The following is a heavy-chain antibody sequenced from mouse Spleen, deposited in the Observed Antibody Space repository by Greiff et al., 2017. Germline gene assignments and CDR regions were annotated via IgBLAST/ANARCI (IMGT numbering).Heavy chain of an antibody. CDR2: IDPENGNT. CDR3: DRYGRNGPLYYYAMDY. D-gene: IGHD1-1*01. CDR1: GFNIKDYY. V-gene: IGHV14-1*02. J-gene: IGHJ4*01. Sequence: EVKLMESGAELVRPGALVKLSCKASGFNIKDYYMHWVKQRPEQGLEWIGWIDPENGNTIYDPKFPGKASITADTSSNTAYLQLSSLTSEDTAVYYCDRYGRNGPLYYYAMDYWGQGTSVTVSS.